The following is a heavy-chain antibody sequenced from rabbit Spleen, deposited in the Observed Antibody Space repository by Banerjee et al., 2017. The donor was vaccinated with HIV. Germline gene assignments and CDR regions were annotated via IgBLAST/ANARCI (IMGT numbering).Heavy chain of an antibody. CDR1: GFTLSSSY. V-gene: IGHV1S7*01. Sequence: QELVESGGGLVQPGGSLKLSCKASGFTLSSSYMNWVRQAPGKGLEWIGYIDPFFGVTYYATWVNGRFTISSHNAQNTLYLQLNSLTVADTATYFCVRSAYVSGSAFYGYFNLWGPGTLVTVS. CDR3: VRSAYVSGSAFYGYFNL. CDR2: IDPFFGVT. D-gene: IGHD1-1*01. J-gene: IGHJ4*01.